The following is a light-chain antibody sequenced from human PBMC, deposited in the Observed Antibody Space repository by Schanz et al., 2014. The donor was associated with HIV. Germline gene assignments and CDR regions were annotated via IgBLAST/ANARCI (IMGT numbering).Light chain of an antibody. Sequence: EIVLTQSPATLSVSPGERGTLSCRASQSVSSNLAWYQQKPGQAPRLLIYGASTRATGIPARFSGSGSGTEFTLTISSLQSEDFAVYYCQQYVNWPRTFGQGTKVQI. CDR3: QQYVNWPRT. V-gene: IGKV3-15*01. CDR2: GAS. J-gene: IGKJ1*01. CDR1: QSVSSN.